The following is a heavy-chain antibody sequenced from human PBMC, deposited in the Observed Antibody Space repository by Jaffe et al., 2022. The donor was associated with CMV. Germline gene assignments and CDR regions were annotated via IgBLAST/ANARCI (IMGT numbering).Heavy chain of an antibody. J-gene: IGHJ4*02. D-gene: IGHD3-16*01. CDR3: ARSRGTPGPLDF. CDR2: INWNGATI. CDR1: GFTFNDHA. Sequence: EVQLVESGGGLVQPGRSLRLSCAVSGFTFNDHAMHWVRQGPGKGLEWVSSINWNGATIRYADSVKGRFTISRDNAKNSLYLQMNSLRADDTAFYYCARSRGTPGPLDFWGQGTLVTVSS. V-gene: IGHV3-9*01.